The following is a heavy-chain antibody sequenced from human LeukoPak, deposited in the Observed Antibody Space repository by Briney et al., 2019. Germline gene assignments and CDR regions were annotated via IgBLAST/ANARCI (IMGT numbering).Heavy chain of an antibody. V-gene: IGHV3-23*01. CDR3: AKDGLGIIAFPFDY. D-gene: IGHD3-10*01. J-gene: IGHJ4*02. CDR1: GFTYSNYA. Sequence: GGSLRLSCAASGFTYSNYAMSWVRQAPGKGLEWVSSISGSGNSTYYADSVKGRFTISRDNSKNTLYLQMNSLRAEDTAVYYCAKDGLGIIAFPFDYWGQGSLVTVSS. CDR2: ISGSGNST.